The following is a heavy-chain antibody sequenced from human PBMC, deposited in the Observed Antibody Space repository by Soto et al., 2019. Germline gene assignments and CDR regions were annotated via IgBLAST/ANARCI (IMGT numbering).Heavy chain of an antibody. D-gene: IGHD3-10*01. Sequence: QVQLVQSGAEVKKPGSSVKVSCKASGGTFSRYTINWVRQAPGQGLEWMGRIIPIDAIANYTQKFQGRVTITVDKSSTTAYMELSSLRSEDTAVYYCARGSTIVRGAPSWFDPWGQGTLVTVYS. V-gene: IGHV1-69*02. CDR3: ARGSTIVRGAPSWFDP. J-gene: IGHJ5*02. CDR1: GGTFSRYT. CDR2: IIPIDAIA.